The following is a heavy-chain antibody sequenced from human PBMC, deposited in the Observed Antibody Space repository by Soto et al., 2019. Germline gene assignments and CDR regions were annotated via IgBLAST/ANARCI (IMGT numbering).Heavy chain of an antibody. D-gene: IGHD6-19*01. J-gene: IGHJ4*02. CDR3: ARAHNNGWNPFDY. V-gene: IGHV3-48*02. CDR1: GFTFGSYS. Sequence: GGSLRLSCAASGFTFGSYSMNWVRQAPGQGLEWVSYISGSIGTVYYADSVKGRFTISRDNAHNSLYLQMNSLRDEDTAVYFCARAHNNGWNPFDYWGQGTLVTVSS. CDR2: ISGSIGTV.